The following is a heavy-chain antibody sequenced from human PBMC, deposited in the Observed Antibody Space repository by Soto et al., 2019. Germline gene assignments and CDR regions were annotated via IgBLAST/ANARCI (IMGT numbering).Heavy chain of an antibody. Sequence: EVQLVESGGGLVQPGGSLRLSCAASGFTFSNYWIHWVRQAPGKGLVWVSRINTDATSTSYADSVKGRFTISRDNAKSTLYLQMNSLRDEDTGVYYCARGYGSGWPYWGQGTLVTVSP. CDR1: GFTFSNYW. J-gene: IGHJ4*02. CDR2: INTDATST. D-gene: IGHD6-19*01. CDR3: ARGYGSGWPY. V-gene: IGHV3-74*01.